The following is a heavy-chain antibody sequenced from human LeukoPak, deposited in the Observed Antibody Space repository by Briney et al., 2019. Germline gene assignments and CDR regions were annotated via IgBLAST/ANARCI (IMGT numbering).Heavy chain of an antibody. D-gene: IGHD3-10*01. CDR3: ARLSNPYGCFHLDF. Sequence: SETLSLTCTVSGDSIRNYYWSWIRQPPGKGLEWIGYIHYSGRTNYSPSLKRRVTMSVDTSKNQFSLRLSSVTAADTAFYYCARLSNPYGCFHLDFWGQGTLVTVSS. J-gene: IGHJ4*02. V-gene: IGHV4-59*08. CDR1: GDSIRNYY. CDR2: IHYSGRT.